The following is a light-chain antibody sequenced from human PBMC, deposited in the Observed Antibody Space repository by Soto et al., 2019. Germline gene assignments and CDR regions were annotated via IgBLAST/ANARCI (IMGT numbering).Light chain of an antibody. CDR2: AAS. V-gene: IGKV1-12*01. CDR3: QQTNSFPRT. J-gene: IGKJ1*01. Sequence: DIQMTQSPSSVSASVGDRVTITCRASQDITTWLAWYQQKPGKAPKLLIYAASTLQTGVPSRFSGSGSGTDFSLTISSLQPEDSATYYCQQTNSFPRTFGQGTKVDIK. CDR1: QDITTW.